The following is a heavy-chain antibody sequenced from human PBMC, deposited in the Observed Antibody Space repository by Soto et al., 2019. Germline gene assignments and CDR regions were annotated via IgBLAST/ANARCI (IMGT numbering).Heavy chain of an antibody. V-gene: IGHV1-46*01. D-gene: IGHD2-21*02. CDR1: GYTFTTYP. CDR2: IYPTGGGT. J-gene: IGHJ4*02. CDR3: ARGGVVTAIPVH. Sequence: QVQLVQSGAEVKKPGASVKVSCKASGYTFTTYPIHWVRQAPGQGLDWMGIIYPTGGGTTYAQKFQGRVTVTGDTSTSTVYMELNSLTSEDTAVYYCARGGVVTAIPVHWGQGTLVTVSS.